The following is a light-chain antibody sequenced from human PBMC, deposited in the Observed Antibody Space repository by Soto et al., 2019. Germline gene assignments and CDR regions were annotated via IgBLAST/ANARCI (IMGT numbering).Light chain of an antibody. J-gene: IGKJ4*01. CDR2: ATF. V-gene: IGKV1-33*01. CDR3: QQYDNLPLT. Sequence: DIQMTQSPSSLPAPGRDSVTIACRASQTISTYLNGYQQKPEKAPKLLIYATFNLQSGVPSRFRGSGSGTDFTFTISSLQPEDIATYYCQQYDNLPLTFGGGTKVDIK. CDR1: QTISTY.